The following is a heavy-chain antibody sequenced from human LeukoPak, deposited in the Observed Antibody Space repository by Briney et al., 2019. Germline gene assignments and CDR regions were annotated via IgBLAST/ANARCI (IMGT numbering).Heavy chain of an antibody. CDR3: AREGYCSSTSCYLTLDY. Sequence: GGSLRLSCAASGFTFRSYEMNWVRQAPGKGLEWVSYISSSGSTIYYADSVKGRFTISSDNAKNSLYLQMNSLGAEDTAVYYCAREGYCSSTSCYLTLDYWGQGTLVTVSS. J-gene: IGHJ4*02. CDR2: ISSSGSTI. V-gene: IGHV3-48*03. D-gene: IGHD2-2*01. CDR1: GFTFRSYE.